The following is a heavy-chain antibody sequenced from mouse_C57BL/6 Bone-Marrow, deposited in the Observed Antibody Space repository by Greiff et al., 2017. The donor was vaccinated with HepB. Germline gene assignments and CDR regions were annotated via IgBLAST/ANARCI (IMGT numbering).Heavy chain of an antibody. V-gene: IGHV5-2*01. Sequence: VNVVESGGGLVQPGESLKLSCESNEYEFPSHDMSWVRKTPEKRLELVAAINSDGGSTYYPDTMERRFIISRDNTKKTLYLQMSSLRSEDTALYYCAREGLPHYYAMDYWGQGTSVTVSS. J-gene: IGHJ4*01. D-gene: IGHD3-1*01. CDR1: EYEFPSHD. CDR3: AREGLPHYYAMDY. CDR2: INSDGGST.